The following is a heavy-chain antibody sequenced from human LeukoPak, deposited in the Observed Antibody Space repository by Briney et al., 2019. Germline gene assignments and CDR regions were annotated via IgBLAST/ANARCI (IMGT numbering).Heavy chain of an antibody. D-gene: IGHD3-3*01. J-gene: IGHJ6*04. Sequence: GASVKVSCKASGGTLSSYAISWVRQAPGQGLEWMGGIIPIFGTANYAQKFQGRVTITADKSTSTAYMELSSLRSEDTAVYYCARDLRAIFGVVIPPPMGMDVWGKGTTVTVSS. CDR2: IIPIFGTA. CDR1: GGTLSSYA. CDR3: ARDLRAIFGVVIPPPMGMDV. V-gene: IGHV1-69*06.